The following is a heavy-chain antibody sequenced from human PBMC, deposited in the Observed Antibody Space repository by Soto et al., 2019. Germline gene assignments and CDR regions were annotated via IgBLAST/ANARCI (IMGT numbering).Heavy chain of an antibody. V-gene: IGHV1-46*01. Sequence: ASVKVSCKASGGTFSSYAISWVRQAPGQGLEWMGIIIPSGGSTSYAQKFQSRVTMTRDTSTSTVYMELSSLRSEDTAVYYCARFADYGDYSLDYWGQGTLVTVSS. CDR1: GGTFSSYA. J-gene: IGHJ4*02. CDR3: ARFADYGDYSLDY. D-gene: IGHD4-17*01. CDR2: IIPSGGST.